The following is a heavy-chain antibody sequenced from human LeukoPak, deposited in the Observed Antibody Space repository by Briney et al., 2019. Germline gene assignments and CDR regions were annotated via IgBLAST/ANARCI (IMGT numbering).Heavy chain of an antibody. J-gene: IGHJ4*02. V-gene: IGHV3-33*06. Sequence: GGSLRLSCAASGFTFSSYGMHWVRQAPGKGLEWVAVIWYDGSNKYYADSVKGRFTISRDNSKNTLYLQKNSLRAEDTAVYYCAKANILTGYAYFDYWGQGTLVTVSS. CDR2: IWYDGSNK. CDR1: GFTFSSYG. CDR3: AKANILTGYAYFDY. D-gene: IGHD3-9*01.